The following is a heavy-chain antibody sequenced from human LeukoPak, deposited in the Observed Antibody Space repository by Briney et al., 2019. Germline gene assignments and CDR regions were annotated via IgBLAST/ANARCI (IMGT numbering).Heavy chain of an antibody. CDR1: GYSINSGYF. CDR2: IFHSGTT. V-gene: IGHV4-38-2*02. CDR3: AGALRSGSNYFFYGMDV. D-gene: IGHD3-10*01. J-gene: IGHJ6*04. Sequence: PSETLSVTCTVSGYSINSGYFWGWIRQPPGQGLEYIGTIFHSGTTYYNPSLKSRVTISLDTSTNDFSLKLSSVTAADTAVYYCAGALRSGSNYFFYGMDVWGKGTTVTVSS.